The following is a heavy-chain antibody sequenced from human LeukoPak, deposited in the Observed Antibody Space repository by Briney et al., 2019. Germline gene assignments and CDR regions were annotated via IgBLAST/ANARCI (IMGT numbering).Heavy chain of an antibody. CDR1: GFTFSSYA. CDR3: AKPPDHADYRSYYFYYMDV. CDR2: ISGSGTST. V-gene: IGHV3-23*01. Sequence: PGGSLRLSCAASGFTFSSYAMSWVRQAPGKGLEWVSAISGSGTSTYYADSVRGRFTISRDNSRNTLYLQMNSLRAEDTAVYYCAKPPDHADYRSYYFYYMDVWGKGTTVTVSS. J-gene: IGHJ6*03. D-gene: IGHD4-11*01.